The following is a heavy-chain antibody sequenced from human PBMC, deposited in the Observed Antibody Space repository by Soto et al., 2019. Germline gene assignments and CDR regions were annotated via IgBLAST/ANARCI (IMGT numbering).Heavy chain of an antibody. CDR3: ARSGGPGGGFGELLHFDY. J-gene: IGHJ4*02. D-gene: IGHD3-10*01. CDR1: GGSISSSSYY. V-gene: IGHV4-39*01. CDR2: IYYSGST. Sequence: QLQLQESGPGLVKPSETLSLTCTVSGGSISSSSYYWGWIRQPPGKGLEWIGSIYYSGSTYYNPSLKSRVTISVDTSKNQFSLKLSSVTAADTAVYYCARSGGPGGGFGELLHFDYWGQGTLVTVSS.